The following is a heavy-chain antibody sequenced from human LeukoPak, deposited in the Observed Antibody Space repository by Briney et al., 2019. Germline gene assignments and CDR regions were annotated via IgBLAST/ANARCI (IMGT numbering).Heavy chain of an antibody. CDR3: ASLASSSWPLLDY. CDR1: GGSISSSSYY. V-gene: IGHV4-39*07. J-gene: IGHJ4*02. Sequence: SETLSLTCTVSGGSISSSSYYWGWIRQPPGKGLEWIGSIYYSGSTYYNPSLKSRVTISVDTSKNQFSLKLSSVTAADTAVYYCASLASSSWPLLDYWGQGTLVTVSS. CDR2: IYYSGST. D-gene: IGHD6-13*01.